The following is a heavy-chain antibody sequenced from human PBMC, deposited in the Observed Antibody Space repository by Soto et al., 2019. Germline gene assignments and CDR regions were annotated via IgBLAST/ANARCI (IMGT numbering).Heavy chain of an antibody. CDR2: IIPIFGTA. CDR3: ARTRGSSAPLYFDY. V-gene: IGHV1-69*13. J-gene: IGHJ4*02. Sequence: GASVKVSCKASGGTFSSYAISWVRQAPGQGLEWMGGIIPIFGTANYAQKFQGRVTITADESTSTAYMELSSLRSEDTAVYYCARTRGSSAPLYFDYWGQGTLVTVSS. D-gene: IGHD6-6*01. CDR1: GGTFSSYA.